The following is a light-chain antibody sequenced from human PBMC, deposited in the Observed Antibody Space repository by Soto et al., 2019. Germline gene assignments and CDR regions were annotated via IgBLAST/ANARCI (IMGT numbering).Light chain of an antibody. CDR1: QSVGNS. CDR3: QQRSNWPPLS. V-gene: IGKV3-11*01. J-gene: IGKJ4*01. Sequence: PGYRATLSCRASQSVGNSLAWYQQKPGQAPRLLVYDVSDRATGIPARFSGSGSGTDFTLTISSLETEDFAVYYCQQRSNWPPLSFGGGTKVDIK. CDR2: DVS.